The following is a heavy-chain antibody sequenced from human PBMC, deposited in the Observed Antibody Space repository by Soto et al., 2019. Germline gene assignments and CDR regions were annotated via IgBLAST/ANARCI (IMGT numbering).Heavy chain of an antibody. CDR3: ARVLQGTIFGVVSNPYYYYGMDV. V-gene: IGHV3-66*01. J-gene: IGHJ6*02. D-gene: IGHD3-3*01. CDR2: IYSGGST. CDR1: GFTVSSNY. Sequence: PGGSLRLSCAASGFTVSSNYMSWVRQAPGKGLEWVSVIYSGGSTYYADSVKGRFTISRDNSKNTLYLQMNSLRAEDTAVYYCARVLQGTIFGVVSNPYYYYGMDVWGQGTTVTVSS.